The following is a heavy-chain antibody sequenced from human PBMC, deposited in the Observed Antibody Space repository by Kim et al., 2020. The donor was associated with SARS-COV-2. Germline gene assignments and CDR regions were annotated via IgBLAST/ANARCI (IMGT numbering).Heavy chain of an antibody. CDR2: ISYDGSNK. Sequence: GGSLRLSCAASGFTFSSYGMHWVRQAPGKGLEWVAVISYDGSNKYYADSVKGRFTISRDNSKNTLYLQMNSLRAEDTAVYYCAKDGGSGWWTSEYFQHWGQGTLVTVSS. CDR3: AKDGGSGWWTSEYFQH. V-gene: IGHV3-30*18. D-gene: IGHD6-19*01. CDR1: GFTFSSYG. J-gene: IGHJ1*01.